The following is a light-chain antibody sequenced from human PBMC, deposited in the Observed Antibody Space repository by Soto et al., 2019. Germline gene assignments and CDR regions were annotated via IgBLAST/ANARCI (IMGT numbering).Light chain of an antibody. J-gene: IGKJ1*01. Sequence: IRMTQSPSSLSASVGDRVTITCRASQSISSWLAWYQQKPGKAPKVLIYDASSLESGVPSRFSGSGSGTEFTLTISSLQPDDFATYYCQQYNTYSRTFGQGTKVDIK. V-gene: IGKV1-5*01. CDR1: QSISSW. CDR2: DAS. CDR3: QQYNTYSRT.